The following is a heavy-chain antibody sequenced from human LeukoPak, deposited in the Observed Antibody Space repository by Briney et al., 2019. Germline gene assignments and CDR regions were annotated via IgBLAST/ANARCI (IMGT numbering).Heavy chain of an antibody. V-gene: IGHV3-7*01. CDR3: ATDRGWRTSGYYLYYFEY. CDR1: GFIFTNYF. D-gene: IGHD3-3*01. CDR2: IKHDGSEK. J-gene: IGHJ4*02. Sequence: GGSLRLSRAASGFIFTNYFMSWVRQAPGKGLEWVASIKHDGSEKYYVDSVRGRFTISRDNTMNSLYLQMSSLRAEDTAVYYFATDRGWRTSGYYLYYFEYWGQGTLVTFSS.